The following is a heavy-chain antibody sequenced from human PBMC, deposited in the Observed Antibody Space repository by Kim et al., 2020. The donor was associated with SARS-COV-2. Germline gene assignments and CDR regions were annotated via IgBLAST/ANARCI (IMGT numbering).Heavy chain of an antibody. V-gene: IGHV4-59*08. J-gene: IGHJ5*02. CDR2: IYYSGST. CDR1: GGSISSYY. D-gene: IGHD6-13*01. CDR3: ARLSIAAAGSYWFDP. Sequence: SETLSLTCTVSGGSISSYYWSWIRPPPGKGLEWIGYIYYSGSTNYNPALKSRVTISVDTSKNQFSLKLSSVTAADTAVYYCARLSIAAAGSYWFDPWGQGTLVTVSS.